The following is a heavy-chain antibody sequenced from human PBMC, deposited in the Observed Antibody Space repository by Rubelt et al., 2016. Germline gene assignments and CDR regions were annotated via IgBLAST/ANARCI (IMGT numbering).Heavy chain of an antibody. Sequence: QVPGKGLVWVSRINSDGSSTSYVDSVKGRFTISRDNAKNTLYLQMNSLRDEDTAVYYSARGLLSTIAARQGYYWGQGTLVTVSS. D-gene: IGHD6-6*01. CDR2: INSDGSST. J-gene: IGHJ4*02. CDR3: ARGLLSTIAARQGYY. V-gene: IGHV3-74*01.